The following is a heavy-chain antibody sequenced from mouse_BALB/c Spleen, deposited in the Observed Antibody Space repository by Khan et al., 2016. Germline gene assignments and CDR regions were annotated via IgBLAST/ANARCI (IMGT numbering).Heavy chain of an antibody. J-gene: IGHJ4*01. CDR1: EYIFTNYG. D-gene: IGHD2-13*01. Sequence: QIQLVQSGPELKKPGETVKISCKASEYIFTNYGMNWVKQAPGKGLKWMGWINTNTGEPTYDEEFKGRVAFSLEASASTAYLQINNLKNEDSATYFCARTGDYPYYAMDYWGQGTSVTVSS. CDR2: INTNTGEP. V-gene: IGHV9-3*02. CDR3: ARTGDYPYYAMDY.